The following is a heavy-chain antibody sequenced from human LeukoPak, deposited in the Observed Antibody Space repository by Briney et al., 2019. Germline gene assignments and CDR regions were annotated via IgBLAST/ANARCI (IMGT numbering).Heavy chain of an antibody. CDR1: GFTFSDYY. CDR3: ARGYSSADH. J-gene: IGHJ4*02. CDR2: ISTSSSYT. D-gene: IGHD6-25*01. V-gene: IGHV3-11*05. Sequence: GGSLRLSCAASGFTFSDYYMSWIRQAPGKGLEWLSYISTSSSYTNYADSVKGRFTISRDNAKNSLYLLKNSLRAEDTAVYYCARGYSSADHWGQGTLVTVSS.